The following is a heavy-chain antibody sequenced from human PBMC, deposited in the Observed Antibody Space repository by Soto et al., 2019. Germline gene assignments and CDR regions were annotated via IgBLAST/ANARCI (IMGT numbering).Heavy chain of an antibody. CDR2: LYYSGNT. V-gene: IGHV4-59*01. CDR3: ARVGGVAARTFAY. J-gene: IGHJ4*02. D-gene: IGHD2-15*01. Sequence: SETLSLTCTVSGGSISPFYWSWVRQPPGKGLEWIGYLYYSGNTNYNPSLKRRVTISVDASKNQVSLRLTSVTAADTAVYYCARVGGVAARTFAYWGQGTVVTVS. CDR1: GGSISPFY.